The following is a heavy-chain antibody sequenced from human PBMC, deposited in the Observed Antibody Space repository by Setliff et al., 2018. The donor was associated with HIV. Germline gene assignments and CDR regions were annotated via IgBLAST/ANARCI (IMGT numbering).Heavy chain of an antibody. CDR2: IQSKIDGGTT. Sequence: PGGSLRLSCAASGFTFNNAWMTWVRQAPGKGLEWLGRIQSKIDGGTTDHAAPVKGRFTISRDDSRNTLYLQMNSLKPEDTAVYYCTTYSGYTDGPVEKYFDYWGQGTLVTVS. CDR3: TTYSGYTDGPVEKYFDY. CDR1: GFTFNNAW. D-gene: IGHD5-12*01. V-gene: IGHV3-15*01. J-gene: IGHJ4*02.